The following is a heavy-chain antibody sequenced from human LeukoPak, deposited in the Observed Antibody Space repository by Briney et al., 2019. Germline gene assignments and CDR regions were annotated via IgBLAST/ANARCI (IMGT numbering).Heavy chain of an antibody. Sequence: GGSLRLSCAASTFTFITYAMYWVRQAPGKGLEWVAVISYDGRNKFYADSVKGRFTVSRDNSKNTLYLQMNSLRAEDTAVYYCASHWAQQVVSDYWGQGTLVTVSS. V-gene: IGHV3-30*04. J-gene: IGHJ4*02. CDR2: ISYDGRNK. D-gene: IGHD6-13*01. CDR3: ASHWAQQVVSDY. CDR1: TFTFITYA.